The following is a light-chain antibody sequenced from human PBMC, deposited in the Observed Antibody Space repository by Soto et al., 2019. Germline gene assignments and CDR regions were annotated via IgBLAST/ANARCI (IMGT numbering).Light chain of an antibody. Sequence: DLQMTQSPSSLSASVGDRVTITCRASQTISTYLNWYQQNPGKAPKLLIYAASNLQNGVPSRFSGSGSVTDFTLTISSLQPEDFATYYCQKSSSIPYTFGQGTKLEIK. CDR1: QTISTY. CDR2: AAS. CDR3: QKSSSIPYT. V-gene: IGKV1-39*01. J-gene: IGKJ2*01.